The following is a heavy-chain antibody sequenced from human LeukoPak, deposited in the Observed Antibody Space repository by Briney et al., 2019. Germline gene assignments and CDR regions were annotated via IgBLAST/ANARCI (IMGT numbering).Heavy chain of an antibody. Sequence: GASVKVSCKASGYTFTSYYMHWVRQAPGQGLEWMGIINPSGGSTSYAQKFQGRVTMTRDMSTSTVYMELSSLRSEDTAVYYCARGGITMIVVEFLFGYWGQGTLVTVSS. J-gene: IGHJ4*02. CDR2: INPSGGST. D-gene: IGHD3-22*01. V-gene: IGHV1-46*01. CDR3: ARGGITMIVVEFLFGY. CDR1: GYTFTSYY.